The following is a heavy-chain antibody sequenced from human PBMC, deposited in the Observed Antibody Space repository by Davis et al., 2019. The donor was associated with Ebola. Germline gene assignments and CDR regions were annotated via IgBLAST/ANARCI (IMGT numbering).Heavy chain of an antibody. CDR2: INPSGGST. CDR3: ARWKFPGGYGMDV. V-gene: IGHV1-46*01. D-gene: IGHD4-23*01. CDR1: GYMFTGYY. Sequence: ASVKVSCKASGYMFTGYYMHWVRQAPGQGLEWMGIINPSGGSTSYAQKFQGRVTMTRDTSTSTVYMELSSLRSEDTAVYYCARWKFPGGYGMDVWGQGTTVTVSS. J-gene: IGHJ6*02.